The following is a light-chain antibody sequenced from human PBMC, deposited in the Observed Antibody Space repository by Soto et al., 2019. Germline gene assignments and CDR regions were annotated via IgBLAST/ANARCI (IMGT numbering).Light chain of an antibody. V-gene: IGKV3D-15*01. J-gene: IGKJ5*01. Sequence: DIELTQSPATLSLSAGESATLTCRASQTINRYLAWYVQKPGQAPRRVVYGASTWATGVPPRFTGSGSGTEFTLTISGLQSEDFAVYYCQHYKSWPITFGQGTRLEIK. CDR1: QTINRY. CDR2: GAS. CDR3: QHYKSWPIT.